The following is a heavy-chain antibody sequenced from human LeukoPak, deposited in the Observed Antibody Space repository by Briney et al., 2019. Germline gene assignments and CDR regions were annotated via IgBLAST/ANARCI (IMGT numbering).Heavy chain of an antibody. V-gene: IGHV3-23*01. CDR1: GFTFSSYA. J-gene: IGHJ4*02. Sequence: GGSLRLSCAASGFTFSSYAMSWVRQSPGKGLEWVSAISGSGGSTYYADSVKGRFTISRDNSKKTLYLQMHSLRAEDTAVSYCAKDLWFLEWFFEDAGGSVDYWGQGTLVTVSS. CDR3: AKDLWFLEWFFEDAGGSVDY. D-gene: IGHD3-3*01. CDR2: ISGSGGST.